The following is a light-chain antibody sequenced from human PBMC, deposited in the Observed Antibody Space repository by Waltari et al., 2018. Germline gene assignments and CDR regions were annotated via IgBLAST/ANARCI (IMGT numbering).Light chain of an antibody. CDR1: QSISSY. Sequence: DIQMTQSPSSLSASVGDRVTITCRASQSISSYLNWYQQKPGKAPKLLIYAASSLQSRVPSRFSGSGSGTVFTPTISRLQPEDFATYYCQQSYSTPQTCGQGTKVEIK. CDR2: AAS. J-gene: IGKJ1*01. CDR3: QQSYSTPQT. V-gene: IGKV1-39*01.